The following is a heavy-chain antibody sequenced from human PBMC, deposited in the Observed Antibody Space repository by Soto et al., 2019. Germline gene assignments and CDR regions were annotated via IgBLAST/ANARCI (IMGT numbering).Heavy chain of an antibody. CDR1: GFTFDDYA. V-gene: IGHV3-9*01. CDR2: ISWNSGSI. Sequence: GGSLRLSCASSGFTFDDYAMHWVRQAPGKGLEWVSGISWNSGSIGYADSVKGRFTISRDNAKNSLYLQMNSLRAEDTALYYCAKPYLGDHGYFQHWGQGTLVTVSS. J-gene: IGHJ1*01. CDR3: AKPYLGDHGYFQH. D-gene: IGHD2-21*01.